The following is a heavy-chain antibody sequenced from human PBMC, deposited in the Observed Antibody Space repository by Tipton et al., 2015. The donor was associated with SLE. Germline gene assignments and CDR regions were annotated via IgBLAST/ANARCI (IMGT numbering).Heavy chain of an antibody. D-gene: IGHD2-8*01. CDR1: GGSISSYY. V-gene: IGHV4-59*12. CDR2: IHSSGRT. Sequence: LRLSCTVSGGSISSYYWSWIRQPPGKGLEWIAYIHSSGRTNYNPSLKSRLTISADTSKNQFSLKMRSVTAADTAVYFCARGYCSDGVCYGFGFFDYWGQGNLVTVSS. CDR3: ARGYCSDGVCYGFGFFDY. J-gene: IGHJ4*02.